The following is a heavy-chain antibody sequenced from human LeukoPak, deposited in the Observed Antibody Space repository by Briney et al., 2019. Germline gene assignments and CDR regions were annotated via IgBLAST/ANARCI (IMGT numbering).Heavy chain of an antibody. J-gene: IGHJ6*02. CDR2: MNPNSGNT. CDR3: ARLKSLWFGELYWATYYYYGMDV. V-gene: IGHV1-8*01. Sequence: ASVKVSCKASGYTFTSYDINWVRQATGQGLEWMGWMNPNSGNTGYAQKFQGRVTMTRNTSISTAYMELSSLRSEDTAVYYCARLKSLWFGELYWATYYYYGMDVWGQGTTVTVSS. CDR1: GYTFTSYD. D-gene: IGHD3-10*01.